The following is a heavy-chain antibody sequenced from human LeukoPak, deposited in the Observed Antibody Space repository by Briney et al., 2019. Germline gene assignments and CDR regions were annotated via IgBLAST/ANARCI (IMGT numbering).Heavy chain of an antibody. J-gene: IGHJ4*02. CDR1: GGTFSSYA. V-gene: IGHV1-69*13. CDR2: IIPIFGTA. Sequence: SVKVSCKASGGTFSSYAISWVRQAPGQGLEWMGGIIPIFGTANYAQKFQGRVTITADESTSTAYMELGSLRSEDTAVYYCARDAPHDSAIDYWGQGTLVTVSS. CDR3: ARDAPHDSAIDY. D-gene: IGHD2-15*01.